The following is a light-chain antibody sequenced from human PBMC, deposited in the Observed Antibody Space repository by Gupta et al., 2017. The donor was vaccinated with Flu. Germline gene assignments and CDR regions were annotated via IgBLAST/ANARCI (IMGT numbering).Light chain of an antibody. CDR3: SSYTSSSTYVL. CDR1: SSDVGGYNH. J-gene: IGLJ2*01. V-gene: IGLV2-14*01. Sequence: SSDVGGYNHVSWYQQHPDKAPKLMIYEFSNRPSGVSNRFSGSKSGNTASLTISGLQAEDEADYYCSSYTSSSTYVLFGGGTKLTVL. CDR2: EFS.